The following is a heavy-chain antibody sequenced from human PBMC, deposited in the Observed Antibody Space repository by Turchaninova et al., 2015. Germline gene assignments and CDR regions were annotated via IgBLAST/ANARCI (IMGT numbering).Heavy chain of an antibody. Sequence: EVQLVESGGGLVQPGGSLRLSCAASGFTFSSNWMDRARQAPGKGLVWVSLSNTDGSSTNYADSVKGRFTISRDNAKNTLYLQMNSLGAEDTAVYYCARDLTVINWFDPWGQGTLVTVSS. J-gene: IGHJ5*02. CDR2: SNTDGSST. D-gene: IGHD4-17*01. CDR1: GFTFSSNW. CDR3: ARDLTVINWFDP. V-gene: IGHV3-74*01.